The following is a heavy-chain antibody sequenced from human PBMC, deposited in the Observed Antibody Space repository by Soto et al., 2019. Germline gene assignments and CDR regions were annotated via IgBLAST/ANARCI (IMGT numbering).Heavy chain of an antibody. CDR2: ISSSSSYI. CDR3: ARAATVSVSSYYYDYYMDF. D-gene: IGHD4-17*01. V-gene: IGHV3-21*01. Sequence: EVQLVESGGGLVKPGGSLRLSCAASGFTFSSYSMNWVRQAPGKGLEWVSSISSSSSYIYYADSVKGRFTISRDNAKNSLYLQMNSQRDEDTAVYYCARAATVSVSSYYYDYYMDFWGKGTTVTVSS. CDR1: GFTFSSYS. J-gene: IGHJ6*03.